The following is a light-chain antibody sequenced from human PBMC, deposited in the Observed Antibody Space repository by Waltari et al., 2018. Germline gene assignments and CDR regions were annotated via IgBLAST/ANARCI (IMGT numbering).Light chain of an antibody. Sequence: QSVLTPLPSASGIPGPGVTLSSSGSSSNIGHSYVYGYQQFPGTSPKRLIHRSNQRPSGVPDRFPGSKSGTSAFLVISGLRSEDEADYHCATWDDSLSGWVFGGGTKVTVL. V-gene: IGLV1-47*01. CDR2: RSN. J-gene: IGLJ3*02. CDR3: ATWDDSLSGWV. CDR1: SSNIGHSY.